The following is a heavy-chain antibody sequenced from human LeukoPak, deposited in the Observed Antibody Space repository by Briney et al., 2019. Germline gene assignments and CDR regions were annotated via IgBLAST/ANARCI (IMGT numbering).Heavy chain of an antibody. D-gene: IGHD6-6*01. Sequence: ASVKVSSKASGYTFTGYYMHWGPQAPGQGLECMGWINPNSGGTNDAQKFQGRVTMTRDTSISTDYMELSRLRSDDTAVYYCARDPKQLVPDYWGQGTLVTVSS. J-gene: IGHJ4*02. V-gene: IGHV1-2*02. CDR2: INPNSGGT. CDR1: GYTFTGYY. CDR3: ARDPKQLVPDY.